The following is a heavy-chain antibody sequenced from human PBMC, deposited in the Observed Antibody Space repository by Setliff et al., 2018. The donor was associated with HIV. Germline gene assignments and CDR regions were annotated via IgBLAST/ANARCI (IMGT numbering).Heavy chain of an antibody. D-gene: IGHD3-22*01. CDR2: IFASGSS. Sequence: PSETLSLTCTVSGGSISSYCWNWIRQPPGKGLEWIGYIFASGSSLYNPSLQSRVSISIDTSTSTAYMELRSLRSDDTAVYYCAREIGDYYDSSGYYPPTDYYYGMDVWGQGTTVTVSS. CDR1: GGSISSYC. V-gene: IGHV4-59*01. J-gene: IGHJ6*02. CDR3: AREIGDYYDSSGYYPPTDYYYGMDV.